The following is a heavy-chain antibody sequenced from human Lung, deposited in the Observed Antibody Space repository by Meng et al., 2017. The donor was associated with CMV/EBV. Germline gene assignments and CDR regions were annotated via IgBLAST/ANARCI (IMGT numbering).Heavy chain of an antibody. Sequence: VHLTEPVPRLVKPSGTLSLTCAVSGGSIISSNWWSCVRQPPGKGLEWIGEIYHSGSTNYNPSLKSRVTISVDKSKNQFSLNLSSVTAADTAVYYCARVGQWLPIDYWGQGTLVTVSS. CDR2: IYHSGST. J-gene: IGHJ4*02. CDR3: ARVGQWLPIDY. V-gene: IGHV4-4*02. D-gene: IGHD6-19*01. CDR1: GGSIISSNW.